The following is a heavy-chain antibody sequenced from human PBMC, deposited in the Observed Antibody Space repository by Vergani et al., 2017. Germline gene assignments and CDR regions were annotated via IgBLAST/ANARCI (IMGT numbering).Heavy chain of an antibody. CDR1: GFTFSRSS. CDR3: ARDLYGDYGADY. Sequence: EVQLVESGGGLVKPGGSLRLSCAASGFTFSRSSMNWVRQAPGKGLEWVSSISSSDSYIYYADSVKGRFTISRDNAKNSLYLQMNSLRAEDTAVYYCARDLYGDYGADYWGQGTLVTVSS. J-gene: IGHJ4*02. D-gene: IGHD4-17*01. CDR2: ISSSDSYI. V-gene: IGHV3-21*01.